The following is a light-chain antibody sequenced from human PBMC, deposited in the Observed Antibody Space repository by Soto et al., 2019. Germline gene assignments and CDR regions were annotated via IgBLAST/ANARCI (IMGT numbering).Light chain of an antibody. V-gene: IGKV3-11*01. CDR3: QQRSNSWT. J-gene: IGKJ1*01. CDR1: QSVSSN. Sequence: EIVMTQSPATLSVSPGERATLSCRASQSVSSNLAWYQQKPGQAPRLLMYGASIRATAIPARFSGSGSGTDFTLTISSLEPEDFAVYYCQQRSNSWTFGQGTKVDIK. CDR2: GAS.